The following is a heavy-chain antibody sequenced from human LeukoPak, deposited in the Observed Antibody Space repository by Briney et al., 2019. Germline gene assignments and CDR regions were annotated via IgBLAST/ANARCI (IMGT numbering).Heavy chain of an antibody. V-gene: IGHV4-39*07. CDR3: ARVLVYGDQVHYYYYGMDV. CDR2: IYYSGST. D-gene: IGHD4-17*01. CDR1: GGSISSGDYY. J-gene: IGHJ6*02. Sequence: SETLSLTCTVSGGSISSGDYYRSWIRQPPGKGLEWIGSIYYSGSTYYNPSPKSRITISVDTSKDQFSLKLSSVTAADTAVYYCARVLVYGDQVHYYYYGMDVWGQGTTVTVSS.